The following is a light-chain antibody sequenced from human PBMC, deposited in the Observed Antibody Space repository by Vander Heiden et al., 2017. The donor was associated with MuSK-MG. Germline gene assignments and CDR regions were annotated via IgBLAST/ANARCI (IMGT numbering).Light chain of an antibody. J-gene: IGLJ2*01. CDR2: GKN. V-gene: IGLV3-19*01. CDR3: NSRDSSGNHPV. Sequence: SSELTQDPAVSVASGQTVRITCQGDSLRSYYASWYQQKPGQAPVLVIYGKNNRPSGIPDRFSGSSSGNTASLTITGAQAEDEADYYCNSRDSSGNHPVFGGGTKLTVL. CDR1: SLRSYY.